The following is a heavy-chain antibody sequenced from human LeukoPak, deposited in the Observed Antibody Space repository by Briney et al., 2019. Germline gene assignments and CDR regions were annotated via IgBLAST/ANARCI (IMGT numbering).Heavy chain of an antibody. D-gene: IGHD3-22*01. CDR3: ARGAKDSSGYYFGY. V-gene: IGHV1-8*01. Sequence: ASVKVSCKASGYTFTSYDINWVRQAPGQGLEWMGWMNPNSGNTGYAQRFQGRVTMTRNTSISTAYMELSSLRSEDTAVYYCARGAKDSSGYYFGYWGQGTLVTVSS. CDR1: GYTFTSYD. CDR2: MNPNSGNT. J-gene: IGHJ4*02.